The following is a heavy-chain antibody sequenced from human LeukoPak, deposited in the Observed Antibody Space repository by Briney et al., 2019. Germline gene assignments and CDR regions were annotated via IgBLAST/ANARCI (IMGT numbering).Heavy chain of an antibody. CDR2: IYSGGST. CDR3: ARDAGLWFGELSAFDY. Sequence: GGSLRLSCAASGFTVSSNYMSWVRQAPGKGLEWVSVIYSGGSTYYADSVKGRFTISRDNSKNTLYLQMNSLRAEDTAVYYCARDAGLWFGELSAFDYWGQGTLVTVSS. CDR1: GFTVSSNY. V-gene: IGHV3-66*01. J-gene: IGHJ4*02. D-gene: IGHD3-10*01.